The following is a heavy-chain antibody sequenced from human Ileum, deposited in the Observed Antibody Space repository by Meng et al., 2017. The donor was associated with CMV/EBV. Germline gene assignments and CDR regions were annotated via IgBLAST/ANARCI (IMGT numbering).Heavy chain of an antibody. J-gene: IGHJ5*02. Sequence: TVSRGSMTRGGYYWSWIRQHPGKGLEWIGYIYHSGNTYYNPSLKSRVSISIDTSKNQFSLNLTSVTAADTAVYYCARLAAGINWFDPWGQGTLVTVSS. CDR3: ARLAAGINWFDP. CDR2: IYHSGNT. V-gene: IGHV4-31*02. CDR1: RGSMTRGGYY. D-gene: IGHD6-19*01.